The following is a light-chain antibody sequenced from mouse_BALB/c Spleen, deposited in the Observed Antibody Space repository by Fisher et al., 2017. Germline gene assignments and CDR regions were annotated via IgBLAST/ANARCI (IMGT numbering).Light chain of an antibody. J-gene: IGKJ4*01. CDR1: QSLLNSGNQKNY. CDR3: QNDYSYPFT. Sequence: DIVMTQTPSSLAMSVGQKVTMSCKSSQSLLNSGNQKNYLTWYQQKPGQPPKLLIYWASTRESGVPDRFTGSGSGTDFTLTISSVQAEDLAVYYCQNDYSYPFTFGSGTKLEIK. CDR2: WAS. V-gene: IGKV8-19*01.